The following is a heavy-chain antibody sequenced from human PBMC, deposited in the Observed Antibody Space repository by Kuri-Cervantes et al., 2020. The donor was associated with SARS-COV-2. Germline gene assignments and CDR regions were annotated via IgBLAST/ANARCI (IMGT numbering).Heavy chain of an antibody. J-gene: IGHJ6*03. Sequence: GGSLRLSCAASGFTFSSYSMNWVRQAPGKGLEWVAVISYDGSNKYNADSVKGRFTISRDNSKNTLYLQMNSLRAEDTAVYYCAREEKSRLVGPPDYYYYMDVWGKGTTVTVSS. CDR2: ISYDGSNK. D-gene: IGHD6-19*01. CDR3: AREEKSRLVGPPDYYYYMDV. CDR1: GFTFSSYS. V-gene: IGHV3-30*03.